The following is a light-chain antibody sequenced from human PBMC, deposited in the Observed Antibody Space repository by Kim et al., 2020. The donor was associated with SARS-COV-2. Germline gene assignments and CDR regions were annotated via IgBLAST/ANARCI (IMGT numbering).Light chain of an antibody. Sequence: SESVGDRVTITGRASQSISIYLNWYQQKPGKAPKLLIYAASSLQSGVPSRFSGSGSGTDFTLTISSLQPEDFATYYCQQSYSTPYTFGQGTKLEI. CDR2: AAS. CDR3: QQSYSTPYT. J-gene: IGKJ2*01. V-gene: IGKV1-39*01. CDR1: QSISIY.